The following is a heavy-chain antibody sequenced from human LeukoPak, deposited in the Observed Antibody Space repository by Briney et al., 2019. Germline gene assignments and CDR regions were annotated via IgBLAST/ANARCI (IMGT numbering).Heavy chain of an antibody. CDR1: GGSISSYY. CDR3: AREVSGYCSSTSCYDWRSGFDI. CDR2: ISYSGST. Sequence: SETLSLTCTVSGGSISSYYWSWIRQPPGKGLEWIGYISYSGSTNYNPSLKSRVTISVDTSKNQFSLKLSSVTAADTAVYYCAREVSGYCSSTSCYDWRSGFDIWGQGTMVTVSS. V-gene: IGHV4-59*12. J-gene: IGHJ3*02. D-gene: IGHD2-2*03.